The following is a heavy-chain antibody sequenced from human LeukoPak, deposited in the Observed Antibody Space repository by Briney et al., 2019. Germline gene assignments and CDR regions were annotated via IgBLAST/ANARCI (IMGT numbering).Heavy chain of an antibody. J-gene: IGHJ4*02. CDR1: GFTFSDKY. V-gene: IGHV3-11*01. CDR2: ISDSGSTI. Sequence: PGGSLRLSCAASGFTFSDKYMSWSRQAPGEGLEWVSYISDSGSTIKYADSVKGRFTISRDNAKNSLYLQMNSLRAEDTAVYFCARGHGGLEYWGQGTPVTVSS. D-gene: IGHD3-10*01. CDR3: ARGHGGLEY.